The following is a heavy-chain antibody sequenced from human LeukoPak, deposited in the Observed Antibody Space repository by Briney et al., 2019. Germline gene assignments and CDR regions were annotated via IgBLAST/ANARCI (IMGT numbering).Heavy chain of an antibody. CDR1: GFTVSSNY. CDR2: IYSGGST. CDR3: ARDGANGGFDY. D-gene: IGHD4/OR15-4a*01. V-gene: IGHV3-53*01. J-gene: IGHJ4*02. Sequence: PGGSLGLSCAASGFTVSSNYMSWVRQAPGKGLEWVSVIYSGGSTYYADSVKGRFTISRDNSKNTLYLQMNSLRAEDTAVYYCARDGANGGFDYWGQGTLVTVSS.